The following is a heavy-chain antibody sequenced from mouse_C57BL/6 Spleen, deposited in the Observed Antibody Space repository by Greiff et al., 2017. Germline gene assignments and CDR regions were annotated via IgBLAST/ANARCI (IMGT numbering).Heavy chain of an antibody. CDR1: GFTFSSYA. CDR3: ARGELSSSVCYWYFDV. Sequence: EVKLVESGGGLVKPGGSLKLSCAASGFTFSSYAMSWVRQTPEKRLEWVATISDGGSYTYYPDNVKGRFTISRDNAKNNLYLQMSHLKSEDTAMYYCARGELSSSVCYWYFDVWGTGTTVTVSS. CDR2: ISDGGSYT. J-gene: IGHJ1*03. V-gene: IGHV5-4*03. D-gene: IGHD1-1*01.